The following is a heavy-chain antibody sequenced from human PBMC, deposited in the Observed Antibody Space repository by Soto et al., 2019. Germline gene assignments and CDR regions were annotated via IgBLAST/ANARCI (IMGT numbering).Heavy chain of an antibody. Sequence: GGSLRLSCAASGLISSKDAMSWVRQAPGKGLNWVLVISSNGGSTYYADSVKGRFTISRDNSKNTLYLQMSSLRAEDTAVYYCVIGEGRYCSGGSCYNNFDYWGQGTLVTVSS. J-gene: IGHJ4*02. V-gene: IGHV3-64D*06. D-gene: IGHD2-15*01. CDR3: VIGEGRYCSGGSCYNNFDY. CDR1: GLISSKDA. CDR2: ISSNGGST.